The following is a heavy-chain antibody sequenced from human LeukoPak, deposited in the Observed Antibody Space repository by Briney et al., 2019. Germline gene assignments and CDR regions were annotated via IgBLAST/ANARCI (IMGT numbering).Heavy chain of an antibody. CDR1: GYTFSTYV. Sequence: GASVKVSCKASGYTFSTYVISWVRQAPGQGLERMGWISAYNGNTFNAQKFQGRITMTTDTSTSTAYMELRSLRSDDTAMYYCARNLWLEEIDYWGQGTLVTVSS. J-gene: IGHJ4*02. CDR2: ISAYNGNT. V-gene: IGHV1-18*01. D-gene: IGHD5-12*01. CDR3: ARNLWLEEIDY.